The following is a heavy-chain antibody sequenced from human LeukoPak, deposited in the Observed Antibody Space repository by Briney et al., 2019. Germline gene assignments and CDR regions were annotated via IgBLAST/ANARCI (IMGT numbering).Heavy chain of an antibody. J-gene: IGHJ4*02. CDR2: ISGNSVFT. CDR3: ARIRAYSSSWAMDY. D-gene: IGHD6-13*01. CDR1: GFTFSRYA. Sequence: GGSLRLSCAASGFTFSRYAMTWVRQAPGKGLEWVSGISGNSVFTYYADSVKGRFTISRDNAKNSLYLQMNSLRDEDTAVHYCARIRAYSSSWAMDYWGQGTLVTVSS. V-gene: IGHV3-23*01.